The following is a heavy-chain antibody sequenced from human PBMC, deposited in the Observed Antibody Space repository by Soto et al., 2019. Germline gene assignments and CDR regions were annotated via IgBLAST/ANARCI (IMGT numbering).Heavy chain of an antibody. V-gene: IGHV3-30-3*01. J-gene: IGHJ4*02. D-gene: IGHD6-13*01. CDR3: ARGYSSSSAAFDY. CDR1: GFTFSSYA. Sequence: QVQLVKSGAGVVQPGRSLTLSCAASGFTFSSYAIHWVRQAPGKGLEWVAVISYDASNKYYAYSVKGRFTISRDNSKNTRYLQMNALRSEDTSVYYCARGYSSSSAAFDYWGQGTLVTVSS. CDR2: ISYDASNK.